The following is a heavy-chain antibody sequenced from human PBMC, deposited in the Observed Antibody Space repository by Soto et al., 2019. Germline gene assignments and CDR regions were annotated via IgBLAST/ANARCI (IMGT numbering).Heavy chain of an antibody. CDR3: ARERYYYDSSGYNDFDY. CDR1: GFMFRRYG. J-gene: IGHJ4*02. Sequence: GGSLRLSCAASGFMFRRYGMHWVRRAPGKGLEWVAVIWFDGTNKYYADSVKGRFTISRDNSKSTLYLQMNSLRAEDMAVYYCARERYYYDSSGYNDFDYWGQGTLVTVSS. V-gene: IGHV3-33*01. CDR2: IWFDGTNK. D-gene: IGHD3-22*01.